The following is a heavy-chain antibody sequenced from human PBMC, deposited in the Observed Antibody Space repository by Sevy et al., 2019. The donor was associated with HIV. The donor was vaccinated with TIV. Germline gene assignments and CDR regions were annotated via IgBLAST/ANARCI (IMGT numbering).Heavy chain of an antibody. Sequence: GGSLRLSCAASGFTFSTYTMSWVRQAPGKGLEWVSAISGSAGSPYYADLVQGRFTISRDKSKNTLYLQMNSLRAEDTAVYYCAKGDRTFYGLDVWAKGPRSPSP. V-gene: IGHV3-23*01. CDR3: AKGDRTFYGLDV. J-gene: IGHJ6*02. D-gene: IGHD2-15*01. CDR2: ISGSAGSP. CDR1: GFTFSTYT.